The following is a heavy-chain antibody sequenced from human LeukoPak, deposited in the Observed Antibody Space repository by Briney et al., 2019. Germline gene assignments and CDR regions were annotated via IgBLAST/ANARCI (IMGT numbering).Heavy chain of an antibody. V-gene: IGHV3-23*01. D-gene: IGHD3-16*02. CDR1: GFTFSSYG. CDR2: ISGSGGST. Sequence: GGSLRLSCAASGFTFSSYGMSWVRQAPGKGLEWVSAISGSGGSTYYADSVKGRFTISRDNSKNPLYLQMNSLGAEDTAVFYCAKARLSQWYFDLWGRGTLVTVSS. J-gene: IGHJ2*01. CDR3: AKARLSQWYFDL.